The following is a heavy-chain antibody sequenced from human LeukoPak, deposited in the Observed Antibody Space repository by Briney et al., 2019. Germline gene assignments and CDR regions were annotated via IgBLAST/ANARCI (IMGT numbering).Heavy chain of an antibody. Sequence: GGSLRLSRAASGFTFSSYSMNWVRQAPGKGLEWVSSISSSSSYIYYADSVKGRFTISRDNAKNSLYLHMNSLRAEDTAVYYCARDSPNDSSGPYDYWGQGTLVTVSS. D-gene: IGHD3-22*01. CDR3: ARDSPNDSSGPYDY. V-gene: IGHV3-21*01. CDR2: ISSSSSYI. J-gene: IGHJ4*02. CDR1: GFTFSSYS.